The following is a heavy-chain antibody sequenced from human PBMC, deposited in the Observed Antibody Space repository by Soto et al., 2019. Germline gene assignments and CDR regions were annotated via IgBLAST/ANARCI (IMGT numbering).Heavy chain of an antibody. D-gene: IGHD6-13*01. V-gene: IGHV3-23*01. Sequence: GGSLRLSCAASGFTFSSYAMSWVRQAPGKGLEWVSGISASGASTYYADSVKSRFTTSRDNSKNTLDLQMSSLRAEDTAVYYCTKRLGYSSSCSDYWGQGTLVTVSS. CDR1: GFTFSSYA. CDR2: ISASGAST. CDR3: TKRLGYSSSCSDY. J-gene: IGHJ4*02.